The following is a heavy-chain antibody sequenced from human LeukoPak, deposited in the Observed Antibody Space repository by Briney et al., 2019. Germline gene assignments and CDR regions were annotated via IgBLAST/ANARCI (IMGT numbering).Heavy chain of an antibody. CDR1: GGSISSYY. Sequence: SETLSLTCTVSGGSISSYYWSWIRQPPGKGLEWIGYIYYSGNSNSNPSLKSRVTISVDTSKNQFSLKLSSVTAADTAVFYCASLRERSYYARGFDYWGQGTLVTVSS. D-gene: IGHD1-26*01. CDR2: IYYSGNS. J-gene: IGHJ4*02. CDR3: ASLRERSYYARGFDY. V-gene: IGHV4-59*08.